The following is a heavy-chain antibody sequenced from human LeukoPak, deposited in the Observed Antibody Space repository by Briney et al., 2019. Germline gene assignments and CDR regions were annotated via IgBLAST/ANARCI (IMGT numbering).Heavy chain of an antibody. CDR2: ISGSGDNT. V-gene: IGHV3-23*01. CDR3: GRDVGP. J-gene: IGHJ5*02. CDR1: GFTFSSYG. Sequence: GETLRLSCAASGFTFSSYGMTWVRQAPGKGLEWVSGISGSGDNTWYANSVKGRFTISRDSSRNTMYLQMNSLRVEDTAMYYCGRDVGPWGQGTLVTVSS.